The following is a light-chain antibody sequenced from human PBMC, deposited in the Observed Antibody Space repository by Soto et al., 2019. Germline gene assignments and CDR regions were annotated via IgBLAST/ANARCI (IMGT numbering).Light chain of an antibody. CDR2: SAS. Sequence: VLTQSPGTLSLSPGERGTLSCRASQSISSNFVAWYQQKPGQAPRLLIFSASKRATGIPDRFSGSASGTEFTLTISSLRSEDSAIYYCQQYFEWPPMTFGQGTKVEI. V-gene: IGKV3D-15*01. CDR1: QSISSN. CDR3: QQYFEWPPMT. J-gene: IGKJ1*01.